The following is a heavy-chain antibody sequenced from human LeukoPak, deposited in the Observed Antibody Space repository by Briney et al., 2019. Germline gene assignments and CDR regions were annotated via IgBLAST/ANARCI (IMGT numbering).Heavy chain of an antibody. CDR3: AKTLLRGLYYFDR. Sequence: SETLSLTCAVYGGSFSGYYWSWIRQPPGKGLEWIGEINHNGSTNYSPPLKSRVTMSVDTSKNQFSLILNSVTAADTAIYYCAKTLLRGLYYFDRWGQGTLVTVSS. CDR2: INHNGST. J-gene: IGHJ4*02. V-gene: IGHV4-34*01. CDR1: GGSFSGYY. D-gene: IGHD3-10*01.